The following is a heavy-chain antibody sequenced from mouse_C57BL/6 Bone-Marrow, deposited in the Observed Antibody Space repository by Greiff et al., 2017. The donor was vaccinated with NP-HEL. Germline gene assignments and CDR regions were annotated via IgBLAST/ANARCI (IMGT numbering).Heavy chain of an antibody. CDR3: AREIYYGIYYAMDY. V-gene: IGHV1-52*01. Sequence: VQLQQPGAELVRPGSSVKLSCKASGYTFTSYWMHWVKQRPIQGLEWIGNIDPSDSETHYNQKFKDKATLTVDKSSSTAYMQLSSLTSEDSALYYCAREIYYGIYYAMDYGGQGTSVTVSS. CDR2: IDPSDSET. D-gene: IGHD2-1*01. CDR1: GYTFTSYW. J-gene: IGHJ4*01.